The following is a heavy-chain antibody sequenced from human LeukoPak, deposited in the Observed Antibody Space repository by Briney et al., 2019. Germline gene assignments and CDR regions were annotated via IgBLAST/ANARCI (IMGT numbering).Heavy chain of an antibody. CDR3: ARGANYDFWSGYSY. V-gene: IGHV1-18*01. Sequence: ASVKVSCKASGYTFTSYGISWVRQAPGQGLEWMGWISAYNGNTNYAQKLQGRVTMTTDTSTSTAYMELSSLRSEDTAVYYCARGANYDFWSGYSYWGQGTLVTVSS. CDR2: ISAYNGNT. J-gene: IGHJ4*02. D-gene: IGHD3-3*01. CDR1: GYTFTSYG.